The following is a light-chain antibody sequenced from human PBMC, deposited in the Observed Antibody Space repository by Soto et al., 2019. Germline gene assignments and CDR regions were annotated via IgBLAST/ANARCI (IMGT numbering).Light chain of an antibody. Sequence: IVLTQSPASLSVSPGESATLSCRASQDITTYLAWYQQKPGQAPRLIIYDTFNRASSVPDTFSGSGSGTVFTLTISNVAPEDSAIYFCQQRSTWPLTFGGGTKVEIK. J-gene: IGKJ4*01. V-gene: IGKV3-11*01. CDR3: QQRSTWPLT. CDR2: DTF. CDR1: QDITTY.